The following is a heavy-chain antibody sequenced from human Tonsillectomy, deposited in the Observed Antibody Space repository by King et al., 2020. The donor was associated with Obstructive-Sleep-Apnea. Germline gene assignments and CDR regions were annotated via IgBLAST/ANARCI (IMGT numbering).Heavy chain of an antibody. D-gene: IGHD4-11*01. CDR2: ISGSGGST. CDR3: AKVSTTNYYYGMDV. Sequence: VQLVESGGGLVQPGGSLRLSCAASGFTFSSYAMSCVRQAPGKGLEWVSAISGSGGSTYYADSVKGRFTIARDNSKNTPYLQMNSLRAEDTAVYYCAKVSTTNYYYGMDVWGQGTTVTVSS. J-gene: IGHJ6*02. CDR1: GFTFSSYA. V-gene: IGHV3-23*04.